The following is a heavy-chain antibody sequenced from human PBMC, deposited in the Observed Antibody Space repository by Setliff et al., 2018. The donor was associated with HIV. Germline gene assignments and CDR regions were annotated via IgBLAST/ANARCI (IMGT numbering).Heavy chain of an antibody. CDR3: ARSPGGGRLPYFFDF. CDR1: GASFSGYY. J-gene: IGHJ4*02. CDR2: INHSGIT. V-gene: IGHV4-34*10. D-gene: IGHD2-15*01. Sequence: SETLSLTCAVYGASFSGYYWAWIRQSPERGLEFIGEINHSGITNYNPSLKSHVTLSRDASKNQFFLKLTSVTAADTAIYYCARSPGGGRLPYFFDFWGQGTLVTVSS.